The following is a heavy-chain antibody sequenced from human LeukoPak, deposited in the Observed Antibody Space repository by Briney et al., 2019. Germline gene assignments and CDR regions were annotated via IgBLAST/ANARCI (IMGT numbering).Heavy chain of an antibody. J-gene: IGHJ4*02. Sequence: GGSLRVSCAASGFTFSSYWRSWVREAQGKGVEGVAKIKEEGSEKYYVDSGKGGFTISREKAKKSLYLKMKRVRAADTAVYYCARDKGTSYLSSFDYWGQGTLVTVSS. D-gene: IGHD6-6*01. V-gene: IGHV3-7*01. CDR1: GFTFSSYW. CDR2: IKEEGSEK. CDR3: ARDKGTSYLSSFDY.